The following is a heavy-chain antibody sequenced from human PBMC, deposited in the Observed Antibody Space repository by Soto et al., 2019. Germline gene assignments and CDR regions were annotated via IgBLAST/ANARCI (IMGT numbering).Heavy chain of an antibody. CDR1: GYTFTSYG. CDR3: ARGGYFDSSNYLAY. Sequence: ASVKVSCKASGYTFTSYGINWVRQAPGRGLEWMGWINPGNGNTKYSQQFQGRVIIDRDTSASTAYMELSSLRSEDTAVYYCARGGYFDSSNYLAYWGQGILVTVSS. V-gene: IGHV1-3*01. J-gene: IGHJ4*02. CDR2: INPGNGNT. D-gene: IGHD3-22*01.